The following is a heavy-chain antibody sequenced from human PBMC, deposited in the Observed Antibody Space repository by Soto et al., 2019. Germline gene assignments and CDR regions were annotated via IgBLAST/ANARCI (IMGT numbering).Heavy chain of an antibody. J-gene: IGHJ4*02. D-gene: IGHD3-22*01. CDR2: IYYSGST. CDR3: ARDTRLLDSSGYYVFDY. CDR1: GGSISSGGYY. V-gene: IGHV4-31*03. Sequence: QVQLQESGPGLVKPSQTLSLTCTVSGGSISSGGYYWSWIRQHPGKGLEWIGYIYYSGSTYYNPSLKRRVTISVDTSKNQFNLKLSSVTAADTAVYYCARDTRLLDSSGYYVFDYWGQGTLVTVSS.